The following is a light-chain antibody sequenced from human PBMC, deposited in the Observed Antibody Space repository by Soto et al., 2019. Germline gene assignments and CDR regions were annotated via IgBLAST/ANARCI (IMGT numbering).Light chain of an antibody. Sequence: EIVLTQSPGTLSLSPGERATLSCRASQIISNIYLAWYQHRAGQAPRLLIYGASNRAAGIPDRFSGSGSGTDYTLTISRLEPEDFAVYYCQQYGNSPPYTFGQGTKLEIK. CDR1: QIISNIY. J-gene: IGKJ2*01. CDR3: QQYGNSPPYT. CDR2: GAS. V-gene: IGKV3-20*01.